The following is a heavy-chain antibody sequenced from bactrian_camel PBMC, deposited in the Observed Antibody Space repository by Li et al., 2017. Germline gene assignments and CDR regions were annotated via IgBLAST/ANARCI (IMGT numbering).Heavy chain of an antibody. D-gene: IGHD6*01. V-gene: IGHV3S7*01. CDR1: GFTFSSYA. Sequence: HVQLVESGGGLVQPGGSLRLSCAASGFTFSSYAMSWFRQAPEKGLEWVSGIYGDGSNPRYADSVKGRFTISKDNAKNTVYLQVNSLKSEDTAMYYCAKDHDAYGGSWGSFYYWGQGTQVTVS. CDR2: IYGDGSNP. J-gene: IGHJ4*01. CDR3: AKDHDAYGGSWGSFYY.